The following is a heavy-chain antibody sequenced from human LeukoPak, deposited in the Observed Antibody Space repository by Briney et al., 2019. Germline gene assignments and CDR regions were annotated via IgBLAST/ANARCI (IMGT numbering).Heavy chain of an antibody. V-gene: IGHV3-7*04. J-gene: IGHJ5*02. Sequence: PGGSLRLSCAASGCTFSSYWKSWVRQPPGPGLEWVANISKDGSENYYVDPVQGRFTISRGNANNSLYLQMTSLRADDEAVDYCSRGDSSSWFKGTWFDPSGEGTLVTASS. CDR1: GCTFSSYW. CDR2: ISKDGSEN. D-gene: IGHD6-13*01. CDR3: SRGDSSSWFKGTWFDP.